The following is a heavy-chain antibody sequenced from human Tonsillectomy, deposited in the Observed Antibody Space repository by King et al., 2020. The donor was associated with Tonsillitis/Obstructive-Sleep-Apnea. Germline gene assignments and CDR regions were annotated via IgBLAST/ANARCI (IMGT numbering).Heavy chain of an antibody. CDR3: AKNMAPYNWNDGDAFDI. CDR2: ISGYGDST. V-gene: IGHV3-43*02. CDR1: GFTFDDYA. J-gene: IGHJ3*02. Sequence: EVPAGAVWGRRGTAWGSLRLSCTASGFTFDDYAMHWVRQAPGKGLEWVSLISGYGDSTYYTDSVKGRFTISRDNSKNSLYLQMNSLRIDDTALYYCAKNMAPYNWNDGDAFDIWGQGTMVTVSS. D-gene: IGHD1-1*01.